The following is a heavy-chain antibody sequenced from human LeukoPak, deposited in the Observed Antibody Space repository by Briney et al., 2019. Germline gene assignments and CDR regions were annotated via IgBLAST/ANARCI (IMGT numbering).Heavy chain of an antibody. D-gene: IGHD5-18*01. V-gene: IGHV3-30-3*01. J-gene: IGHJ4*02. CDR3: ARAVSLHRILLPDY. CDR2: ISHDGSTK. Sequence: GRSLRRSCAASGFTFSSYALHWVRQAPGKGLEWVAVISHDGSTKYYADSVKGRFTISRDNSKNTLYLQMSSLRAEDTAVYYCARAVSLHRILLPDYWGQGTLVTVSS. CDR1: GFTFSSYA.